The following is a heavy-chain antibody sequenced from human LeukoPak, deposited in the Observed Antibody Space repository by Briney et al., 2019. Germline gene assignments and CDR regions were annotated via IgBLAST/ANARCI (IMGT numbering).Heavy chain of an antibody. Sequence: GGSLRLSYSASGFTFSSYAMHWVRQAPGKGLEYVSAISSNGGSTYYADSVKGRFTISRDNSKNTLYLQMSSLRAEDTAVYYCVKDFSSYGYYFDYWGQGTLVTVSS. CDR3: VKDFSSYGYYFDY. J-gene: IGHJ4*02. CDR1: GFTFSSYA. CDR2: ISSNGGST. V-gene: IGHV3-64D*09. D-gene: IGHD5-18*01.